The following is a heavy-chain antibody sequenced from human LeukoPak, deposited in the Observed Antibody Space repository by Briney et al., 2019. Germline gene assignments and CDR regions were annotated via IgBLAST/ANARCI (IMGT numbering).Heavy chain of an antibody. CDR1: GFTFSSYG. Sequence: GGSLRLSCAASGFTFSSYGMHWVRQAPGKGLEWVAFIRYDGSNKYYADSVKGRFTISRDNAKNSLYLQMNSLRAEDTAVYYCAFRSSYAFDIWGQGTMVTVSS. CDR3: AFRSSYAFDI. D-gene: IGHD3-10*01. J-gene: IGHJ3*02. CDR2: IRYDGSNK. V-gene: IGHV3-30*02.